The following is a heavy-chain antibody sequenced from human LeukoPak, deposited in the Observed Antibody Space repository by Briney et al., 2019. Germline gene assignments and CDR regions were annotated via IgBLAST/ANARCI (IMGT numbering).Heavy chain of an antibody. Sequence: SVKVSCKASGGTFSSYAISWVRQAPGQGLEWMGGIIPIFGTVNYAQKFQGRVTITADESTSTAYMELSSLRSEDTAVYYCARDWGGGSSVYYYYYGMDVWGQGTTVTVSS. V-gene: IGHV1-69*01. CDR3: ARDWGGGSSVYYYYYGMDV. CDR2: IIPIFGTV. J-gene: IGHJ6*02. D-gene: IGHD2-15*01. CDR1: GGTFSSYA.